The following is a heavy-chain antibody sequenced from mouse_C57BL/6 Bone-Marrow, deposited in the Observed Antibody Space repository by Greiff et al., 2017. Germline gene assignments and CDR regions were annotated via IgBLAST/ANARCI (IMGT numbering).Heavy chain of an antibody. Sequence: VHLVESGAELARPGASVKLSCKASGYTFTSYGISWVKQRTGQGLEWIGELSPRSGNTYYNEKFKGKATLTADKSSSTAYMELRSLTSEDSAVYVGARSGYGNPFAYWGQGTLVTVSA. D-gene: IGHD2-1*01. CDR1: GYTFTSYG. J-gene: IGHJ3*01. CDR3: ARSGYGNPFAY. V-gene: IGHV1-81*01. CDR2: LSPRSGNT.